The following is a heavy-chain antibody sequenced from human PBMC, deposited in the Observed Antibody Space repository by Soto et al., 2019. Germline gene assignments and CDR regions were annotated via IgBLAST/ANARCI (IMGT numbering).Heavy chain of an antibody. CDR3: ARLYTGYDAFDY. J-gene: IGHJ4*02. V-gene: IGHV4-30-4*01. Sequence: PSETLSLTCIVSGVSINSGDYYWIWIRQSPGKGLEWIGYIYYSGSTYYNPSLKSRSTISIDTSKNQFFLDVDSVTAADTAVYYCARLYTGYDAFDYWGQGTLVTVSS. CDR1: GVSINSGDYY. D-gene: IGHD5-12*01. CDR2: IYYSGST.